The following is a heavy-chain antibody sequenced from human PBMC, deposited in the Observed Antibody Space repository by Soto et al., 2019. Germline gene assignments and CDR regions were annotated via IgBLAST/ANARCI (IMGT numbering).Heavy chain of an antibody. CDR1: GGTFSSYA. V-gene: IGHV1-69*01. CDR2: IIPIFGTA. J-gene: IGHJ5*02. CDR3: ARECGYAINWFGP. D-gene: IGHD5-12*01. Sequence: QVQLVQSGAEVKKPGSSVKVSCKASGGTFSSYAISWVRQAHGQGLEWMGGIIPIFGTAHYAQQFQGRVTITADESTRTAYMELSSLRSEDTAVYDCARECGYAINWFGPWGQGTLVTVSS.